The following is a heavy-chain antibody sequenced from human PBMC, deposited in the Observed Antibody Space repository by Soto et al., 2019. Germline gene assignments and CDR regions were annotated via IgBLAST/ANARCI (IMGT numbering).Heavy chain of an antibody. Sequence: QVQLVESGGGVVQPGRSLRLSCAASGFTFSSYGMHWVRQAPGKGLEWVAVISYDGSNKYYADSVKGRFTISRDNSKNTLYLQMNSLRAEDTAVYYCAKDKRFGELLEWADYYYGMDVWGQGTTVTVSS. V-gene: IGHV3-30*18. D-gene: IGHD3-10*01. CDR2: ISYDGSNK. CDR3: AKDKRFGELLEWADYYYGMDV. J-gene: IGHJ6*02. CDR1: GFTFSSYG.